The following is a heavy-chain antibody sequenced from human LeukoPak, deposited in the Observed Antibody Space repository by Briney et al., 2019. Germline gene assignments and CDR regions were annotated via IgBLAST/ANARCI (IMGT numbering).Heavy chain of an antibody. V-gene: IGHV3-33*06. D-gene: IGHD3-22*01. CDR2: IWYDGSNK. CDR3: AKEQYYYDSSGYYPLFDY. J-gene: IGHJ4*02. Sequence: GGSLRLSCAASGFTFSSYGMHWVRQAPGKGLEWVAVIWYDGSNKYYADSVKGRFTISRDNSKNTLYLQMNSLRAEDTAVYYCAKEQYYYDSSGYYPLFDYWGQGTLVAVSS. CDR1: GFTFSSYG.